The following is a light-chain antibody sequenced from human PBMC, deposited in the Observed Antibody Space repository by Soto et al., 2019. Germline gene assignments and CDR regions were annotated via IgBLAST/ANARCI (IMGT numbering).Light chain of an antibody. V-gene: IGKV3-15*01. J-gene: IGKJ1*01. Sequence: EIVMTQSPATLSVSPGERATLSCRASQSVGSNLAWYQQKPGQAPRLLIYGASTRATGIPARFSGSGSGTDFTLTISGLEPEDFAVYYCQQYGRTFGQGTKVEIK. CDR3: QQYGRT. CDR2: GAS. CDR1: QSVGSN.